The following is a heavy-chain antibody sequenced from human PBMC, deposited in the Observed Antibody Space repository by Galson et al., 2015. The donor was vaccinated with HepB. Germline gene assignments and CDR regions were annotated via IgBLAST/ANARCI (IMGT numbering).Heavy chain of an antibody. CDR1: GYTFTSYA. V-gene: IGHV1-3*01. CDR2: INAGNGNT. Sequence: SVTVSCKASGYTFTSYAMHWVRQAPGQRLEWMGWINAGNGNTKYSQKFQGRVTITRDTSASTAYMELSSLRSEDTAVYYCARPPYYYDSSGYYYWGQGTLVTVSS. D-gene: IGHD3-22*01. CDR3: ARPPYYYDSSGYYY. J-gene: IGHJ4*02.